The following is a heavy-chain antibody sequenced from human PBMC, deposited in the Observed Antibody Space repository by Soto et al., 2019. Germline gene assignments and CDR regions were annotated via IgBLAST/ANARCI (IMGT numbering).Heavy chain of an antibody. Sequence: QVQLVQSGAEVKKPGASVKVSCKASGYTFTSYGISWVRQAPGQGLEWMGWISAYNGNTNYAQKLQGRVTMTTDTATSTAYMELRRLRSDDTAMYYCARDLRSYTYYYDSSGYYSEYFQHWGQGTLVTVSS. CDR1: GYTFTSYG. J-gene: IGHJ1*01. CDR2: ISAYNGNT. V-gene: IGHV1-18*01. CDR3: ARDLRSYTYYYDSSGYYSEYFQH. D-gene: IGHD3-22*01.